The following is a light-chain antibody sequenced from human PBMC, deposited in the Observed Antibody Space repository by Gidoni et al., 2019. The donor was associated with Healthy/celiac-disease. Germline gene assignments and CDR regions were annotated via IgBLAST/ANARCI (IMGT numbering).Light chain of an antibody. CDR1: SSNIRSNT. Sequence: QSVLTQPPSASGTPGQRVTISCSGSSSNIRSNTVNWYQQLPGTAPKLLNYSNNQRPSGVPARFSGSKSGTSASLAISGLQSEDEADYYCAAWDDSLNAFGFGTGTKVTVL. CDR2: SNN. J-gene: IGLJ1*01. V-gene: IGLV1-44*01. CDR3: AAWDDSLNAFG.